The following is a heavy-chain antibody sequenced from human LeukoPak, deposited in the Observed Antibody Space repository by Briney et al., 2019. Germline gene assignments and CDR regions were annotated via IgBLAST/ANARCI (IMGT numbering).Heavy chain of an antibody. V-gene: IGHV6-1*01. Sequence: SQTLSLTCAISGDSVSTNSGAWNWIRQSPWRVLEWLGRTYYKSKWYNDYAVSVKSRISINPDTSKNQFSLQLNSVTPEDTAVYYCARGGGYRELDYWGQGTPVTVSS. CDR3: ARGGGYRELDY. D-gene: IGHD5-18*01. J-gene: IGHJ4*02. CDR1: GDSVSTNSGA. CDR2: TYYKSKWYN.